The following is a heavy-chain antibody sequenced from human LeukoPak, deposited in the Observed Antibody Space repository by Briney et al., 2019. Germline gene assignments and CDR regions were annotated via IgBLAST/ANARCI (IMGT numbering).Heavy chain of an antibody. D-gene: IGHD3-10*01. V-gene: IGHV1-3*01. CDR1: GDTFTSYG. CDR3: ARGGGSGSLRWFDP. J-gene: IGHJ5*02. Sequence: ASAKVSCKASGDTFTSYGLHSVREGPGQRRECMGWIIADNVDPKYSEKLQSRVTITRDTSASTAYMELSSLRSEHTAIYYCARGGGSGSLRWFDPWGQGTLGTVSS. CDR2: IIADNVDP.